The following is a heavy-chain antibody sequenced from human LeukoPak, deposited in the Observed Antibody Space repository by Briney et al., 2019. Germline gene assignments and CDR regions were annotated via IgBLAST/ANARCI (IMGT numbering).Heavy chain of an antibody. D-gene: IGHD6-19*01. CDR3: ARQNPPGYSGGWLDY. J-gene: IGHJ4*02. V-gene: IGHV5-51*01. CDR1: GYSFTTYW. Sequence: GESLKISCKGSGYSFTTYWIGWVRQMPGKGLEWMGIIYPGDSDTRYSPSFRGQVTISADKSISTAYLQWSSLKASDTAMYYCARQNPPGYSGGWLDYWGQGTLVTVSS. CDR2: IYPGDSDT.